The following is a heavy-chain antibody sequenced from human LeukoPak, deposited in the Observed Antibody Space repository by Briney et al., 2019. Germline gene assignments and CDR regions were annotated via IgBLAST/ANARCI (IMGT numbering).Heavy chain of an antibody. Sequence: GGSLRLSYAASGFTVSSNYMSWVRQAPGKGLEWVSVIYSGGSTYYADSVKGRFTISRHNSKNTLYLQMNSLRAEDTAVYYCARDQVGATTYYGMDVWGQGTTVTVSS. D-gene: IGHD1-26*01. CDR1: GFTVSSNY. CDR3: ARDQVGATTYYGMDV. V-gene: IGHV3-53*04. CDR2: IYSGGST. J-gene: IGHJ6*02.